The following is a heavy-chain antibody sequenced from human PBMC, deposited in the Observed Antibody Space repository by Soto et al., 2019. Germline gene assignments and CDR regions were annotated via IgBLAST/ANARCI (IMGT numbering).Heavy chain of an antibody. CDR1: GFTFSNYW. Sequence: EVQLVESGGGLVQPGGSLRLSCAASGFTFSNYWMNWVRQAPGKGLEWVANIKHDGSEKYYVDSVKGRFTISRDNPKNSLYLEINSLRAEDTAVFYCARGSGSHDYWGQGTLVTVSS. J-gene: IGHJ4*02. D-gene: IGHD1-26*01. CDR2: IKHDGSEK. CDR3: ARGSGSHDY. V-gene: IGHV3-7*04.